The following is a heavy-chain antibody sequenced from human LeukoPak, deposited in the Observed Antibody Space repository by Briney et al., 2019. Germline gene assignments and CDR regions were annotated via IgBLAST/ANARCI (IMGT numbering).Heavy chain of an antibody. CDR2: LSHDGSLK. V-gene: IGHV3-30*03. Sequence: GGSLRLSCAASGFAFSSHDMHWVRQAPGKGLEWVAVLSHDGSLKFYNNYLGDRFTVSRDNSKNTLYLDINGLRGDDTAVYYCARDKSGVDSRVFDLWGRGTLVTVSS. CDR1: GFAFSSHD. J-gene: IGHJ2*01. CDR3: ARDKSGVDSRVFDL. D-gene: IGHD3-10*01.